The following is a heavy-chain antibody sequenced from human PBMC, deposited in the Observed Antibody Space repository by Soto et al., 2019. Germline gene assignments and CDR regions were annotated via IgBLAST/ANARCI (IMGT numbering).Heavy chain of an antibody. CDR2: INHSGST. CDR3: VGASDFWSGYYTNYYGVDV. D-gene: IGHD3-3*01. J-gene: IGHJ6*02. V-gene: IGHV4-34*01. Sequence: PSETLSLTCAVYGGSFSGYYWSWIRRPPGKGLEWIGEINHSGSTNYNPSLKSRVTISVDTSKNQFSLKLSSVTAADTAVYYCVGASDFWSGYYTNYYGVDVWGQGTTVTVSS. CDR1: GGSFSGYY.